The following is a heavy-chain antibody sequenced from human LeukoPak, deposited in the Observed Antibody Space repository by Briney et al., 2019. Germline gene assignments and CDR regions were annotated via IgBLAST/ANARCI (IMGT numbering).Heavy chain of an antibody. CDR3: ARNTQVRGVINLRYGMDV. CDR2: IIPIFGTA. CDR1: GGTFSSYA. J-gene: IGHJ6*04. D-gene: IGHD3-10*01. V-gene: IGHV1-69*06. Sequence: SVKVSCKASGGTFSSYAISWVRQAPGQGLEWMGGIIPIFGTANYAQKFQGRVTITADKSTSTAYMELSSLRSEDTAVYYCARNTQVRGVINLRYGMDVWGKGTTFTVSS.